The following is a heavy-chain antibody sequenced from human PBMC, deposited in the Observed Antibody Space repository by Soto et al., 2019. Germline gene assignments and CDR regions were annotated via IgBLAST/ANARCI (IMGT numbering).Heavy chain of an antibody. CDR2: IYYSGST. V-gene: IGHV4-39*01. D-gene: IGHD6-13*01. CDR1: GGSISSSSYY. CDR3: ARHEDSSSWLNYFDY. Sequence: QLQLQESGPGLVKPSETLSLTCTVSGGSISSSSYYWGWIRQPPGKGLEGIGSIYYSGSTYYNPSLKSRVTISVDTSKNQFSLKLSSVTAADTAVYYCARHEDSSSWLNYFDYWGQGTLVTVSS. J-gene: IGHJ4*02.